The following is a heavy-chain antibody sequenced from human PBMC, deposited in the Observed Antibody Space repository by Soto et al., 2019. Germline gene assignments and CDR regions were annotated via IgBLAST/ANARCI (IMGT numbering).Heavy chain of an antibody. CDR3: AREIETYDSSGLNWFDP. D-gene: IGHD3-22*01. CDR1: GYTFTSYY. CDR2: MNPNSGNT. J-gene: IGHJ5*02. Sequence: ASVKVSCKASGYTFTSYYINWVRQATGQGLEWMGWMNPNSGNTGYAQKFQGRVTMTRNTSISTAYMELSSLRSEDTAVYYCAREIETYDSSGLNWFDPWGQGTLVTVSS. V-gene: IGHV1-8*01.